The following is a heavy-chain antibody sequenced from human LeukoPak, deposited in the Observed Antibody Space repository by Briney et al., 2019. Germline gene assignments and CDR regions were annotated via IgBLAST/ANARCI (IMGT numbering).Heavy chain of an antibody. Sequence: PSETLSLTCTVPGGSTGGGVSSWGWSRQPPGRGLEWIGYIYYSGSTYYNPSLKSRVTISVDTSKNQFSLKLSSVTAADTAVYYCAREWTVIHYWGQGTLVTVSS. J-gene: IGHJ4*02. CDR2: IYYSGST. CDR3: AREWTVIHY. D-gene: IGHD4-17*01. CDR1: GGSTGGGVSS. V-gene: IGHV4-30-4*01.